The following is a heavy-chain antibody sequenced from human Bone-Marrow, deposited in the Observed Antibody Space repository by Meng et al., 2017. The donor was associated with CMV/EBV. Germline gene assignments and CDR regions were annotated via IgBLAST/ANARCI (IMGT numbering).Heavy chain of an antibody. V-gene: IGHV1-69*05. J-gene: IGHJ4*02. CDR1: GGTFSSYA. CDR3: ARAPGYCSSTSCYTFDY. D-gene: IGHD2-2*02. Sequence: SLKVSCKASGGTFSSYAISWVRQAPGQGLEWMGGIIPIFGTANYAQKFQGRVTITTDESTSTAYMELSSLRSEDTAVYYCARAPGYCSSTSCYTFDYWGQGTLVTVSS. CDR2: IIPIFGTA.